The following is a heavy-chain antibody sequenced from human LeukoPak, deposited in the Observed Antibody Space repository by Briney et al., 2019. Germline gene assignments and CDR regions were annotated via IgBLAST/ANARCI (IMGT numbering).Heavy chain of an antibody. CDR3: ARVGRVGPSDYGMDV. CDR2: IYYSGTT. J-gene: IGHJ6*02. V-gene: IGHV4-59*08. CDR1: GGSISSHY. D-gene: IGHD3-10*01. Sequence: SETLSLTCTVSGGSISSHYWSWIRQPPGKGLEWIGYIYYSGTTNYNPSLKSRVTISVDTSKNQFSLKLSSVTAEDTAVYYCARVGRVGPSDYGMDVWGQGTTVTVSS.